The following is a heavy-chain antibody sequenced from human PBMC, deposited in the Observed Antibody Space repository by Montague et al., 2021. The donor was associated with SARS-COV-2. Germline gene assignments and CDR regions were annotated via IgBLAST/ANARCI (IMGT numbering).Heavy chain of an antibody. CDR1: GGSFSDYY. J-gene: IGHJ4*02. Sequence: SETLSLTCAVYGGSFSDYYWTWIRQSPGKGLEWIGEINHRGSSNYNPSLKSRISMSVDTSKNQISLKLTSVTAADTATYYCARKTDGPAGDYWGQGTLVTVSS. CDR3: ARKTDGPAGDY. CDR2: INHRGSS. V-gene: IGHV4-34*10. D-gene: IGHD5-24*01.